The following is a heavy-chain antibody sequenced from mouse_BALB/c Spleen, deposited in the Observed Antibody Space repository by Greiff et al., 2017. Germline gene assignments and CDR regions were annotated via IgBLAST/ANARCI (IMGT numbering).Heavy chain of an antibody. D-gene: IGHD2-1*01. V-gene: IGHV2-9*02. CDR1: GFSLTSYG. CDR2: IWAGGST. Sequence: VQVVESGPGLVAPSQSLSITCTVSGFSLTSYGVHWVRQPPGKGLEWLGVIWAGGSTNYNSALMSRLSISKDNSKSQVFLKMNSLQTDDTAMYYCARVGYYGNYWYFDVWGAGTTVTVSS. J-gene: IGHJ1*01. CDR3: ARVGYYGNYWYFDV.